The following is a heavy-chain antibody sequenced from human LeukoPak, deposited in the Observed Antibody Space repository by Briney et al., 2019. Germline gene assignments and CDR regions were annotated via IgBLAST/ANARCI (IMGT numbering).Heavy chain of an antibody. J-gene: IGHJ4*02. CDR3: ARSIVATLDY. Sequence: SETLSLTCAVYGGSFSGYYWSWIRQPPGKGLEWIGEINHSGSTNYNPSLKSRVTISVDTSKNQFSLKLSSVTAADTAVCYCARSIVATLDYWGRGTLVTVSS. CDR2: INHSGST. D-gene: IGHD5-12*01. CDR1: GGSFSGYY. V-gene: IGHV4-34*01.